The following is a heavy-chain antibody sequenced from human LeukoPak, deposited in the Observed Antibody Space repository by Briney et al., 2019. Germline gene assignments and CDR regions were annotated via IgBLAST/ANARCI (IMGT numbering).Heavy chain of an antibody. CDR1: GFPFSSYW. Sequence: GGSLRLSCVASGFPFSSYWMTWVRQAPGKGLEWVANKKQDGSKKSYVDSVKGRFTISRDNAKNSLYLQMNSLRAEDTAVYYCAGTYYYSMDVWGQGTTVTVSS. J-gene: IGHJ6*02. V-gene: IGHV3-7*03. CDR3: AGTYYYSMDV. CDR2: KKQDGSKK. D-gene: IGHD1-1*01.